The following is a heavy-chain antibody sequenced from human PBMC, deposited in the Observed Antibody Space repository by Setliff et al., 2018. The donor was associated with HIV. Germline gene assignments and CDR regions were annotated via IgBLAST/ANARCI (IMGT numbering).Heavy chain of an antibody. CDR2: INPNSGGT. CDR3: ARGGRGSGSYLLDY. V-gene: IGHV1-2*02. CDR1: GYTLTDTY. J-gene: IGHJ4*02. Sequence: ASVKVSCKASGYTLTDTYMHWVRQAPGQGLEWMGWINPNSGGTNYAQKFQGRVTMTRDTSISTAYMELSRLRSDDTAVYYCARGGRGSGSYLLDYWGQGTLVTVSS. D-gene: IGHD3-10*01.